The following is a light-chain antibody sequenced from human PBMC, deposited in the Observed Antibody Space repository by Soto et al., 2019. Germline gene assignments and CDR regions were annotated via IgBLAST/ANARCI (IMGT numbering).Light chain of an antibody. CDR1: QSVSSSY. J-gene: IGKJ2*01. V-gene: IGKV3-20*01. CDR3: QQYGSSPMYT. CDR2: GAS. Sequence: EIVLTQSPGTLSLSPGERATLSCRASQSVSSSYLAWYQQKPGQAPRLLIYGASSRATGIPDRFSGSGSRTDFTLTIIRLEPEDFAVYYCQQYGSSPMYTFGQGTKLEIK.